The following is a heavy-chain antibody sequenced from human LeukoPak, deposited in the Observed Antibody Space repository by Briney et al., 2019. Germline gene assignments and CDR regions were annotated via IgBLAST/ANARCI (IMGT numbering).Heavy chain of an antibody. Sequence: GGSPRLSCAASGFTFSGSAMHWVGQASGKGLEWVGRIRSKANSYATAYAASVKGRFTISRDDSKNTAYLQMNSPKTEDTAVYYCTADSSSRVYWGQGTLVTVSS. CDR2: IRSKANSYAT. CDR1: GFTFSGSA. J-gene: IGHJ4*02. V-gene: IGHV3-73*01. CDR3: TADSSSRVY. D-gene: IGHD6-6*01.